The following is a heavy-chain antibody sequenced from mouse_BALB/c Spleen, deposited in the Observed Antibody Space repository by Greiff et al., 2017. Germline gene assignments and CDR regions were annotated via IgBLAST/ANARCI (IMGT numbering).Heavy chain of an antibody. CDR2: IDPENGNT. D-gene: IGHD2-4*01. Sequence: VQLQQSGAELVRPGALVKLSCKASGFNIKDYYMHWVKQRPEQGLEWIGWIDPENGNTIYDPKFQGKASITADTSSNTAYLQLSSLTSEDTAVYYCARITLITTGRGYFALDYWGQGTSVTVSS. CDR1: GFNIKDYY. CDR3: ARITLITTGRGYFALDY. V-gene: IGHV14-1*02. J-gene: IGHJ4*01.